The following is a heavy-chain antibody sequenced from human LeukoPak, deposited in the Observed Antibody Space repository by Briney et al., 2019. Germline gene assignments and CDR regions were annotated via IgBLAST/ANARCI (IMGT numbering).Heavy chain of an antibody. D-gene: IGHD3-22*01. CDR3: ARQRSGGSGYRVVDY. Sequence: KTSETLSLTCTVSGGSISSSSYYWGWSRQPPGKGLEWIGSIYYSGSTYYNPSLKSRVTISVDTSKNQFSLKLSSVTAADTAVYYCARQRSGGSGYRVVDYWGQGTLVTVSS. CDR1: GGSISSSSYY. CDR2: IYYSGST. J-gene: IGHJ4*02. V-gene: IGHV4-39*07.